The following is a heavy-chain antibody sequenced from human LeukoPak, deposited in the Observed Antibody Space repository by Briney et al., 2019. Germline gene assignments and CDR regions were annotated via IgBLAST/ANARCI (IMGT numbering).Heavy chain of an antibody. CDR2: ISATNGNT. CDR1: GYTFTSYG. Sequence: GASVKVSCKASGYTFTSYGISWVRQAPGQGLEWMGWISATNGNTKYAQSLQGRVTMTTDTSTRTAYMELRSLTSDDTAMYYCARDMSFAVSMVSPDYWGQGTPVTVSS. D-gene: IGHD2-8*01. J-gene: IGHJ4*02. CDR3: ARDMSFAVSMVSPDY. V-gene: IGHV1-18*01.